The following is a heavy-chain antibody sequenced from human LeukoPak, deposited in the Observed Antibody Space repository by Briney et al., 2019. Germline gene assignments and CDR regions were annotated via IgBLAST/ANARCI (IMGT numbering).Heavy chain of an antibody. D-gene: IGHD2-2*01. CDR2: IYYSGST. J-gene: IGHJ2*01. CDR1: GGSISSYY. V-gene: IGHV4-59*01. CDR3: ARVDVVVPAALWRYFDL. Sequence: SETLSLTCTVSGGSISSYYWSWIRQPPGKGLEWIGYIYYSGSTNYNPSLKSRVTISVDTSKNQFSLKLSSVTAADTAVYYCARVDVVVPAALWRYFDLWGRGTLVTVSS.